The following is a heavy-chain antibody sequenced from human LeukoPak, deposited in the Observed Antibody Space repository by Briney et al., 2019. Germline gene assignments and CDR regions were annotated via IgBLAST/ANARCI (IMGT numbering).Heavy chain of an antibody. CDR3: ARQTPNQYGMDV. Sequence: GESLKISCKGFEYSFTSYWIGWVGQMPGKGPEWMGIIHPGDSNIRYSPSFQGQITISADKSISTAYLQWSSLKASDTAMYYCARQTPNQYGMDVWGTGTTVTVSS. V-gene: IGHV5-51*01. D-gene: IGHD2-15*01. CDR1: EYSFTSYW. CDR2: IHPGDSNI. J-gene: IGHJ6*04.